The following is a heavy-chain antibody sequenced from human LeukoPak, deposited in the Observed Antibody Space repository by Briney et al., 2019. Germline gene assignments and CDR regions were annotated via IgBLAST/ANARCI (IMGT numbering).Heavy chain of an antibody. D-gene: IGHD3-22*01. CDR3: ARGLPSYYYDSSGYRPIYFQH. CDR2: INHSGST. J-gene: IGHJ1*01. Sequence: SETLSLTCAVYGGSFSGYYWSWIRQPPGKGLEWIGEINHSGSTNYNPSLKSRVTISVDTSKNQFSLKLSSVTAADTAVYYCARGLPSYYYDSSGYRPIYFQHWGQGTLVTVSS. V-gene: IGHV4-34*01. CDR1: GGSFSGYY.